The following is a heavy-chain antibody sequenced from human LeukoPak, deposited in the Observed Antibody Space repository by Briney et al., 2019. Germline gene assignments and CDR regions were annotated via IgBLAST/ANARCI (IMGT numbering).Heavy chain of an antibody. V-gene: IGHV4-59*01. D-gene: IGHD1-14*01. Sequence: SETLSLTCTASGFTISSYYWSWIRQPPGKGLEWIGYIYYSGSTNYNPSLKSRVTISVDTSKNQFYLKLSSVTAADTAVYYCARALSPRVGPSTTGWYFDLWGRGTLVTVSS. CDR3: ARALSPRVGPSTTGWYFDL. CDR1: GFTISSYY. J-gene: IGHJ2*01. CDR2: IYYSGST.